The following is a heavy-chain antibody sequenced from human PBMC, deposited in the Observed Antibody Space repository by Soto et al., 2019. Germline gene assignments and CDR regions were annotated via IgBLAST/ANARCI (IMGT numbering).Heavy chain of an antibody. CDR3: AKVASPGIPSGWFDP. Sequence: QVQLQESGPGLMKPSETLSLTCSVSGGSMTDHYWTWIRQPPGKGLEWIGYIYYSGNTYYNPSLDSRVIISIDTSKSQFSLILSSVTAADTAMYYCAKVASPGIPSGWFDPWGQGTLVTVSS. CDR1: GGSMTDHY. J-gene: IGHJ5*02. V-gene: IGHV4-59*11. CDR2: IYYSGNT. D-gene: IGHD1-1*01.